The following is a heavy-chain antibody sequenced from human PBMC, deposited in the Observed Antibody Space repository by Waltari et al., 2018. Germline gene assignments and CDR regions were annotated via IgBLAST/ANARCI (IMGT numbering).Heavy chain of an antibody. V-gene: IGHV3-33*01. J-gene: IGHJ6*02. CDR3: ARENNVGSSPADV. Sequence: QVQLVDAGGGVVQPGRSLRLPWPGSGFTLLCSGMHWVRQAPGKGLEWVAVVWDDESQKYYADSLKGRFTISRDNSKNTLYLQMNSLRAEDTAVYYCARENNVGSSPADVWGQGTTVTVSS. CDR2: VWDDESQK. D-gene: IGHD1-20*01. CDR1: GFTLLCSG.